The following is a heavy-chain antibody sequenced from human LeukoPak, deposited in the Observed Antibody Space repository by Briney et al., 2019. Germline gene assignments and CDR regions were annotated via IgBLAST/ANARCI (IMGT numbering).Heavy chain of an antibody. V-gene: IGHV1-46*01. Sequence: ASVKVSCKASGYTFTSYYMHWVRQAPGQGLEWMGVIHPSGSSTNYAQKFQGRVTMTKDTSTSTVYIELSSLRSEDTAVYYCARMDMDTAMVTNYLDHWGQGTLVTVSS. CDR1: GYTFTSYY. J-gene: IGHJ4*02. CDR3: ARMDMDTAMVTNYLDH. D-gene: IGHD5-18*01. CDR2: IHPSGSST.